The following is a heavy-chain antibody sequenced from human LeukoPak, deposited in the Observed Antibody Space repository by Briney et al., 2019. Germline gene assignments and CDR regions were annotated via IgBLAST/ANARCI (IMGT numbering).Heavy chain of an antibody. CDR2: IYYSGST. D-gene: IGHD2-21*02. V-gene: IGHV4-38-2*02. CDR1: GYSISSGYY. CDR3: ARDVVVTALQRSRGNYFDY. Sequence: SETLSLTCTVSGYSISSGYYWGWIRQPPGKGLEWIGSIYYSGSTYYNPSLKSRVTISVDTSKNHFSLKLSSVTAADTAVYYCARDVVVTALQRSRGNYFDYWGQGTLVTVSS. J-gene: IGHJ4*02.